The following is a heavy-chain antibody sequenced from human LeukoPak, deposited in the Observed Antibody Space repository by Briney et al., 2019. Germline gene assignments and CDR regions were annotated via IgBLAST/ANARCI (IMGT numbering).Heavy chain of an antibody. D-gene: IGHD5-24*01. CDR3: ARGDVEMATIDAFDI. J-gene: IGHJ3*02. CDR1: GVTFSSYA. Sequence: GASVKVSCKASGVTFSSYAISWVLQDPGQGLEWIRRLIPTLGIANYAQKLQGRVTITADKSTSTAYTELSSLRSEDTAVYYCARGDVEMATIDAFDIWGQGTMVTVSS. CDR2: LIPTLGIA. V-gene: IGHV1-69*04.